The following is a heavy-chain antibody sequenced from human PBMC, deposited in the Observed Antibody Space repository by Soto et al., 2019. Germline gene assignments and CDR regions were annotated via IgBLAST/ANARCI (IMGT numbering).Heavy chain of an antibody. CDR2: ILYDGSKK. Sequence: QVQLVESGGGVVQPGRSLRLSCAASGFTFSTYGMHWVRQAPGKGLEWVALILYDGSKKYFADSVKGRFTISSDNSKNTLYLQMNSLRAEDTALYYCAKDLYRGEVGAINYFHYGSDVWGQGTTVTVSS. J-gene: IGHJ6*02. CDR1: GFTFSTYG. V-gene: IGHV3-30*18. D-gene: IGHD1-26*01. CDR3: AKDLYRGEVGAINYFHYGSDV.